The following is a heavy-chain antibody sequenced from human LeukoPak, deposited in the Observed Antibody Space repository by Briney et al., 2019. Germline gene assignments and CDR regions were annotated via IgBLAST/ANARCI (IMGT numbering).Heavy chain of an antibody. CDR1: GFTFSSYA. Sequence: GGSLRLSCAASGFTFSSYALNWVRQAPRKGLEWVSGISNNGVNRNYADSVKGRFTISRDNSKNTLYLQMNSLRAEDTAVYYCAKGEFGRGWPNWGQGTLVTASS. J-gene: IGHJ4*02. CDR3: AKGEFGRGWPN. D-gene: IGHD6-19*01. V-gene: IGHV3-23*01. CDR2: ISNNGVNR.